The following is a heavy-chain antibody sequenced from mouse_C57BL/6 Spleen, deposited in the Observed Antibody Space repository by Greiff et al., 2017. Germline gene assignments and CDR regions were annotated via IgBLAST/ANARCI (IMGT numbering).Heavy chain of an antibody. CDR1: GYAFSSYW. CDR3: ARGGSNSPWFAY. CDR2: IYPGDGDT. Sequence: QVQLQQSGAELVKPGASVKISCKASGYAFSSYWMNWVKQRPGKGLEWIGQIYPGDGDTNYNGKFKGKATLTADKSSSTAYMQLSSLTSEDSAVYFCARGGSNSPWFAYWGQGTLVTVSA. V-gene: IGHV1-80*01. D-gene: IGHD2-5*01. J-gene: IGHJ3*01.